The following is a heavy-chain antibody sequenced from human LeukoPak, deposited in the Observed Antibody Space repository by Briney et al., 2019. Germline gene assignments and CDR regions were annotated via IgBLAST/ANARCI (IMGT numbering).Heavy chain of an antibody. V-gene: IGHV1-2*02. Sequence: ASVKVSCKAYAYTFTGYYVHWVRQAPGQGLEWMGWINPNSGGTNYAQKFQGRVTMTRDTYISTAYMELSTLRSDDTAVYYCARGYCSGGSCYWFDPWGQGTLVTVSS. J-gene: IGHJ5*02. CDR3: ARGYCSGGSCYWFDP. CDR1: AYTFTGYY. CDR2: INPNSGGT. D-gene: IGHD2-15*01.